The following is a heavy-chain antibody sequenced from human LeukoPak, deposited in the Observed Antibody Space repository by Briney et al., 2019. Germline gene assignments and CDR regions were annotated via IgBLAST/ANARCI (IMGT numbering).Heavy chain of an antibody. CDR2: ISSSSSYM. V-gene: IGHV3-21*01. Sequence: GGSLRLSCAASGFTFSAFPMIWVRQAPGKGLEWVASISSSSSYMYYGDLVKGRFTISRDNAKNTLYLQLDSLRAEDTATYYCARRVTTFLSWGQGTLVIVSS. J-gene: IGHJ4*02. D-gene: IGHD4-17*01. CDR1: GFTFSAFP. CDR3: ARRVTTFLS.